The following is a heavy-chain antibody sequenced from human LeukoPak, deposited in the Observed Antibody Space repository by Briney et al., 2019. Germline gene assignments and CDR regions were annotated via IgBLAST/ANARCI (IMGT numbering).Heavy chain of an antibody. J-gene: IGHJ2*01. D-gene: IGHD3-10*01. CDR2: IIPIFGTA. CDR3: ASFTGSGGGSDWYFDL. CDR1: GGTFSSYA. Sequence: ASVKVSCKASGGTFSSYAISWVRQAPGQGLEWMGGIIPIFGTANYAQKFQGRVTVTADESTGTAYMELSSLRSEDTAVYYCASFTGSGGGSDWYFDLWGRGTLVTVSS. V-gene: IGHV1-69*13.